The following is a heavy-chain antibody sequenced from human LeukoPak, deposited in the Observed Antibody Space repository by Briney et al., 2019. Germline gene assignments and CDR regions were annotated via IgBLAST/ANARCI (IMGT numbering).Heavy chain of an antibody. CDR3: TRDSGTYNWFDP. J-gene: IGHJ5*02. V-gene: IGHV3-73*01. CDR1: GFTFSGSA. Sequence: GGSLTLSCAASGFTFSGSAIHWVRQSSGKGLEWVGQIDKKDKGDATATAYAASVKGRFTISRDDSINTAYLQMKSLKTEDTALYYCTRDSGTYNWFDPWGQGTLVTVSS. D-gene: IGHD1-26*01. CDR2: IDKKDKGDATAT.